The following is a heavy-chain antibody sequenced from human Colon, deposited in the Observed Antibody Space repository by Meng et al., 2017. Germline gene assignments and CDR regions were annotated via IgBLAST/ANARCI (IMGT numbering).Heavy chain of an antibody. J-gene: IGHJ4*02. V-gene: IGHV4-4*02. CDR2: IYHHGNT. D-gene: IGHD1/OR15-1a*01. Sequence: SETLSLTCAVSGGSVSSYNWWSWVRQAPGTGLEWIGEIYHHGNTNYNPSLKSRVTMSVDNSKSEFSLRLSSVTAADTAMYYCARAGTYSLDFWGQGTLVTVSS. CDR1: GGSVSSYNW. CDR3: ARAGTYSLDF.